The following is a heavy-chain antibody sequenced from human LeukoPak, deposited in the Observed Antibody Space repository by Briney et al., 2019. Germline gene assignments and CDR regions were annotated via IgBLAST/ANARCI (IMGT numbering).Heavy chain of an antibody. V-gene: IGHV2-5*02. CDR1: GFSLSTSREG. D-gene: IGHD5-18*01. CDR2: IYWDDDK. CDR3: AHRTLWSFFEY. Sequence: ESGPTLVNPTQTLTLTCTFCGFSLSTSREGVGWIRQPPGKALEWLALIYWDDDKRYSPSLKSRLTITKDTSKTQVVLTMTNMDPVDTATYYCAHRTLWSFFEYWGQGTLVTVSS. J-gene: IGHJ4*02.